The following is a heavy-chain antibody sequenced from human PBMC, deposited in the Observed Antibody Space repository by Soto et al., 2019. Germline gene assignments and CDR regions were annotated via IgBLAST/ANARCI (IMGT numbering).Heavy chain of an antibody. V-gene: IGHV1-69*13. D-gene: IGHD3-9*01. CDR1: GGTFSSYA. J-gene: IGHJ4*02. Sequence: GASVKVSCKASGGTFSSYAISWVRQAPGQGLEWMGRIIPIFGTANYAQKFQGRVTITADESTSTAYMELSSLRSEDTAVYYCARDRRHYDILTGYYILDYWGQGTLVTVSS. CDR2: IIPIFGTA. CDR3: ARDRRHYDILTGYYILDY.